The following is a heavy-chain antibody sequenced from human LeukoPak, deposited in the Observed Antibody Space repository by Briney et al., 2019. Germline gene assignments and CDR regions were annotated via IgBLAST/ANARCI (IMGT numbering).Heavy chain of an antibody. CDR1: GYTFTSYY. Sequence: ASVKVSCKASGYTFTSYYMRWVRQAPGQGLEWMGIINPSGGSTSYAQKFQGRVTMTRDTSTSTVYMELSSLRSEDTAVYYCARDRVGITIFGVVNWFDPWGQGTLVTVSS. V-gene: IGHV1-46*01. D-gene: IGHD3-3*01. CDR3: ARDRVGITIFGVVNWFDP. J-gene: IGHJ5*02. CDR2: INPSGGST.